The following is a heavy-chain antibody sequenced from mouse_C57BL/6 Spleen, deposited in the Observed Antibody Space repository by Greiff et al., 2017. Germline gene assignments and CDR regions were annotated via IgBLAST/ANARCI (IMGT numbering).Heavy chain of an antibody. D-gene: IGHD1-1*01. CDR3: ARRDYYGSSYGGYFDV. J-gene: IGHJ1*03. V-gene: IGHV5-12*01. CDR2: ISNGGGST. CDR1: GFTFSDYY. Sequence: EVQVVESGGGLVQPGGSLKLSCAASGFTFSDYYMYWVRQTPEKRLEWVAYISNGGGSTYYPDTVKGRFTISRDNAKNTLYLQLSRLKSEDTAMYYCARRDYYGSSYGGYFDVWGTGTTVTVSS.